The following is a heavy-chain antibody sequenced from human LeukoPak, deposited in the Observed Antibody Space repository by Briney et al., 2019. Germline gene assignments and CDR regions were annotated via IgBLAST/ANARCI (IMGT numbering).Heavy chain of an antibody. J-gene: IGHJ5*02. CDR1: GFTFSSYE. Sequence: GGSLRLSCAASGFTFSSYEMNWVRQAPGKGLEWVSYISSSGSTIYYADSVKGRFTISRDNAKNSLYLQMNSLRAEDTAVYYCAKQVVVVAATQVNWFDPWGQGTLVTVSS. CDR2: ISSSGSTI. CDR3: AKQVVVVAATQVNWFDP. D-gene: IGHD2-15*01. V-gene: IGHV3-48*03.